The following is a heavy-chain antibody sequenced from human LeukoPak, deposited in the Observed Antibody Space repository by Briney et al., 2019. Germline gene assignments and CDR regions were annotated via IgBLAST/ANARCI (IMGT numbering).Heavy chain of an antibody. J-gene: IGHJ4*02. D-gene: IGHD3-16*02. V-gene: IGHV4-59*08. CDR1: GGSISSHC. CDR3: ARARGLGVITPFFDY. Sequence: PSGTLSLTCSVSGGSISSHCWGWIRRPPGKGLEWLGCVYYSGSTNYTPSLKSRVTISVDTPKNQFSLKLSSVTAADTAVYYCARARGLGVITPFFDYWGQGALVTVSS. CDR2: VYYSGST.